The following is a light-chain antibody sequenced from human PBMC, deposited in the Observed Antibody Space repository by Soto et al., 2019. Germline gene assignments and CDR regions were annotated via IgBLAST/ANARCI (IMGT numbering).Light chain of an antibody. Sequence: DIQLTQSPSSLSASVGDRVTTTCRASQGISNFVAWYQQNPGKVPKLLIYGASTLESGVSYRFSGSGSGTYFILSISSLQPEDVGTFYCQKYNSAPPTFGRGTRVEIK. J-gene: IGKJ1*01. V-gene: IGKV1-27*01. CDR1: QGISNF. CDR3: QKYNSAPPT. CDR2: GAS.